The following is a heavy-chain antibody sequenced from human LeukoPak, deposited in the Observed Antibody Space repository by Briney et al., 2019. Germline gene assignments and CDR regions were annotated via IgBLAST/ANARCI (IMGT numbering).Heavy chain of an antibody. J-gene: IGHJ5*02. CDR3: ASAVDSGHLA. D-gene: IGHD1-26*01. CDR1: GYTFTGYY. V-gene: IGHV1-2*02. Sequence: ASVKVSCKGSGYTFTGYYMHWVRQAPAQGLEWMGWINPNSGGTNYAQDFHGRFTVTRDKSISTAYMGLVMLRADDMDVYYCASAVDSGHLAWGQGTLVTVSS. CDR2: INPNSGGT.